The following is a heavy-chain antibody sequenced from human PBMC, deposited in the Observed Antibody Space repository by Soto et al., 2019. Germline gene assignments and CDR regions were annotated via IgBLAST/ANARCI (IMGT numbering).Heavy chain of an antibody. V-gene: IGHV4-31*03. CDR2: ISYSGST. D-gene: IGHD2-8*01. J-gene: IGHJ3*01. CDR1: AGSISTINYY. CDR3: ARSAQWDGFDP. Sequence: QVQLQESGPGLVRPSQTLSLTCTVSAGSISTINYYWSWIRQHPEKGLEWIGYISYSGSTFYHSSLNSRVTMSSGTSKKQFSPTLTSVTAADTAVSSCARSAQWDGFDPWGQGTMVTVSS.